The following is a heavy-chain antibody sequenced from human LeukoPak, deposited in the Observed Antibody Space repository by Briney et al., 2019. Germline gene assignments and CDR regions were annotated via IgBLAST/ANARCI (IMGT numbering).Heavy chain of an antibody. D-gene: IGHD6-6*01. CDR1: GFTFSSYA. J-gene: IGHJ6*02. CDR3: AKGIAARPDYGMDV. V-gene: IGHV3-23*01. Sequence: GGSLRLSCAASGFTFSSYAMSWVRQAPGKGLEWVSAISGSGGSTYYADSVKGRFTISRDNSKNTLYLQMNSLRAEDTALYYCAKGIAARPDYGMDVWGQGTTVTVSS. CDR2: ISGSGGST.